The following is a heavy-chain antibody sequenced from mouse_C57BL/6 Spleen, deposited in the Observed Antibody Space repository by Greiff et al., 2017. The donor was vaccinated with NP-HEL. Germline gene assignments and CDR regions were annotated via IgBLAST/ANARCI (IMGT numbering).Heavy chain of an antibody. V-gene: IGHV3-6*01. Sequence: EVKLQESGPGLVKPSQSLSLTCSVTGYSITSGYYWNWIRQFPGNKLEWMGYISYDGSNNYNPSLKNRISITRDTSKNQFFLKLNSVTTEDTATYYCARDYDFYYFDYWGQGTTLTVSS. CDR1: GYSITSGYY. J-gene: IGHJ2*01. CDR2: ISYDGSN. CDR3: ARDYDFYYFDY. D-gene: IGHD2-12*01.